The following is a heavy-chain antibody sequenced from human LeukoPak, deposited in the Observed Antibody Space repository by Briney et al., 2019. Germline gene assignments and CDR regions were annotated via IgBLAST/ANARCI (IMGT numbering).Heavy chain of an antibody. V-gene: IGHV4-31*03. D-gene: IGHD6-6*01. J-gene: IGHJ3*02. Sequence: PSQTLSLTCTVSGGSISSGGYYWSWIRQHPGKGLEWIGYIYYSGSTHYNPSLKSRVTISVDTSKNQFSLKLSSVTAADTAVYYCARDEAARPDGAFDIWGQGTMVTVSS. CDR1: GGSISSGGYY. CDR2: IYYSGST. CDR3: ARDEAARPDGAFDI.